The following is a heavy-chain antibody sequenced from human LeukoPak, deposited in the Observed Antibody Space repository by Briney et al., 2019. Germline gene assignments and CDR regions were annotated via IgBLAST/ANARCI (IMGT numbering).Heavy chain of an antibody. D-gene: IGHD2-2*01. CDR3: AEGYDENWFDP. CDR1: GYTFTSYG. Sequence: ASVKVSCKASGYTFTSYGISWVRQAPGQGLEWMGWINPNSGGTNYAQKFQGRVTMTRDTSISTAYMELSRLRSDDTAVYYCAEGYDENWFDPWGQGTLVTVSS. V-gene: IGHV1-2*02. J-gene: IGHJ5*02. CDR2: INPNSGGT.